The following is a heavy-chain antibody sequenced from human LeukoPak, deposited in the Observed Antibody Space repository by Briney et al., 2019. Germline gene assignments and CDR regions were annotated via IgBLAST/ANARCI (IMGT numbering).Heavy chain of an antibody. CDR1: GYTFTSYA. CDR3: ARYLGDSSPVTNWFDP. CDR2: INTNTGNP. Sequence: ASVKVSCKASGYTFTSYAMSWVRQAPGQGLEWMGWINTNTGNPTYAQGFTGRFVFSLDTSVSTAYLQISSLKAEDTAVHYCARYLGDSSPVTNWFDPWGQGTLVTVSS. V-gene: IGHV7-4-1*02. D-gene: IGHD6-13*01. J-gene: IGHJ5*02.